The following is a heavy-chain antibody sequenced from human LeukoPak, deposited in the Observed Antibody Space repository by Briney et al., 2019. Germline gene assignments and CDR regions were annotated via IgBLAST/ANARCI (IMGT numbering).Heavy chain of an antibody. D-gene: IGHD3-10*01. CDR3: AKAGPGFGFDS. CDR1: GFTFSSYG. Sequence: GGSLRLSCAASGFTFSSYGMSWVRQAPGKGLEWVSDISSSGSTIDYADSVKGRFTISRDNAKNSLYLQMNSLRAEDTAVYFCAKAGPGFGFDSWGQGTLVTVSS. J-gene: IGHJ4*02. V-gene: IGHV3-48*04. CDR2: ISSSGSTI.